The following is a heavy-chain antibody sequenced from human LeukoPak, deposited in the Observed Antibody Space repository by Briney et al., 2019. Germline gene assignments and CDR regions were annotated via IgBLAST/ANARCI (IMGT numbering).Heavy chain of an antibody. Sequence: ASVKVSCKASGYTFTGYYMHWVRQAPGQGLEWMGRINPNSGGTNFAQKFQGRVTMTGDTSISTAYMELSRLKSDDTAVYYCASAAYDFWATPHHYGMDVWGQGTTVTVSS. CDR2: INPNSGGT. CDR1: GYTFTGYY. V-gene: IGHV1-2*06. CDR3: ASAAYDFWATPHHYGMDV. D-gene: IGHD3-3*01. J-gene: IGHJ6*02.